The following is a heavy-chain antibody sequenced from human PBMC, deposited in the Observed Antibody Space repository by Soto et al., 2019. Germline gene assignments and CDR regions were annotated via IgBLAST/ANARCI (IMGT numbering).Heavy chain of an antibody. CDR2: ISYDGSNK. D-gene: IGHD3-22*01. J-gene: IGHJ4*02. Sequence: GGSLRLSCAASGFTFSSYGIHWVRQAPGKGLEWVALISYDGSNKYYADSVKGRFTISRDNSKNTLYLQMNSLRAEDTAMYCCAKDAPYYYDSSGYYGPFDYWGQGTLVTVSS. V-gene: IGHV3-30*18. CDR3: AKDAPYYYDSSGYYGPFDY. CDR1: GFTFSSYG.